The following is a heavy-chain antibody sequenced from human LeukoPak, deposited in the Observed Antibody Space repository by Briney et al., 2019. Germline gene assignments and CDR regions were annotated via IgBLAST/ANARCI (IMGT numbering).Heavy chain of an antibody. CDR2: IYTSGST. CDR1: GGSISSYY. CDR3: ASTAVGVVYYYYYYMDV. J-gene: IGHJ6*03. D-gene: IGHD3-3*01. Sequence: SETLSLTCTVSGGSISSYYWSWIRQPAGKGLEWIGRIYTSGSTNYNPSLKSRVTISVDKSKNQFSLKLSSVTAADTAVYYCASTAVGVVYYYYYYMDVRGKGTTVTVSS. V-gene: IGHV4-4*07.